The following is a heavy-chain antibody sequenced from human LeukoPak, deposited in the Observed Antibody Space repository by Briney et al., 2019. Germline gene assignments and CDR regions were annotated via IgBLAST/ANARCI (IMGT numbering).Heavy chain of an antibody. CDR3: ARPYYDFWSGHATYGMDV. J-gene: IGHJ6*02. CDR1: GFTFSSYS. D-gene: IGHD3-3*01. Sequence: GGSLRLSCAASGFTFSSYSMTWIRQAPGKGLEWVSSISSSSSYIYYADSVKGRFTISRDNAKNSLYLQMNSLRAEDTAVYYCARPYYDFWSGHATYGMDVWGQGTTVTVSS. CDR2: ISSSSSYI. V-gene: IGHV3-21*01.